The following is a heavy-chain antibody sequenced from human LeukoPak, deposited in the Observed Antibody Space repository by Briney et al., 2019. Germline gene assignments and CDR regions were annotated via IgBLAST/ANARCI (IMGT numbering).Heavy chain of an antibody. J-gene: IGHJ6*03. D-gene: IGHD3-3*01. CDR3: ARADYDFWSGSTYNYYYYYMDV. V-gene: IGHV1-69*05. CDR2: IIPIFGTA. Sequence: SVKVSCKASGGTFSSYAISWVRQAPGQGLEWMGGIIPIFGTANYAQKFQGRATITTDESTSTAYMELSSLRSEDTAVYYCARADYDFWSGSTYNYYYYYMDVWGKGTTVTVSS. CDR1: GGTFSSYA.